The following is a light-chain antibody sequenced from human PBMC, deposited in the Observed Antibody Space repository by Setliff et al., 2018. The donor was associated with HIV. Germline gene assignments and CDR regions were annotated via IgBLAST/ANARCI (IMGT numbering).Light chain of an antibody. CDR1: SSDVGSYNF. Sequence: QSALTQPAFVSGSPGQSITISCSGTSSDVGSYNFVSWYQQHPGKAPKLIISEVPKWPSGVSSHFSGSKSGTTASLTISGLQTEDEAEYYCCSYASAASFLFGTGTKVTVL. CDR2: EVP. CDR3: CSYASAASFL. J-gene: IGLJ1*01. V-gene: IGLV2-23*02.